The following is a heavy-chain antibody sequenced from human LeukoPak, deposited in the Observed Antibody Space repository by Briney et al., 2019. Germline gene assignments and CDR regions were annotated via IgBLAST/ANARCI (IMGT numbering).Heavy chain of an antibody. CDR1: GGSFSGYY. V-gene: IGHV4-38-2*02. J-gene: IGHJ4*02. CDR2: IYHSGST. D-gene: IGHD2-15*01. Sequence: SETLSLTCAVYGGSFSGYYWGWIRQPPGKGLEWIGSIYHSGSTYYNPSLKSRVTISVDTSKNQFSLKLSSVTAADTAMYYCARDSRYCSGGNCHLRFDYWGQGILVTVSS. CDR3: ARDSRYCSGGNCHLRFDY.